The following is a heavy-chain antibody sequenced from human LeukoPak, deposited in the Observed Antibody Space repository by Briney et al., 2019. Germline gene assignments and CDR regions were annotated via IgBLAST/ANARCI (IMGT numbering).Heavy chain of an antibody. D-gene: IGHD1-1*01. Sequence: SETLPLTCSVSGGSISSSSCYWSWIRQPPGKGLEWIGEINHSGSTNYNPSLKRRVTISLDTSKNQFSLKVSSVTAADTAAYYCARGSSAWVPFYYWGQGTLVTVSS. CDR1: GGSISSSSCY. CDR2: INHSGST. V-gene: IGHV4-39*07. CDR3: ARGSSAWVPFYY. J-gene: IGHJ4*02.